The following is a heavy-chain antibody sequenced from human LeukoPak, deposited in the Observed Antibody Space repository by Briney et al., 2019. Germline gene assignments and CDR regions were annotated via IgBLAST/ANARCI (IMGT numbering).Heavy chain of an antibody. CDR2: INHSRSA. CDR1: VESFSVYY. V-gene: IGHV4-34*01. J-gene: IGHJ5*02. CDR3: AQGHDYGDYLNWFDP. D-gene: IGHD4-17*01. Sequence: SETLSLTCAVYVESFSVYYWSWLREPPGKGLECGWQINHSRSANYNPSLKRRDTIFVDTSKNHFSLKLSSMTAADTAVYDCAQGHDYGDYLNWFDPWGQGTLATVSS.